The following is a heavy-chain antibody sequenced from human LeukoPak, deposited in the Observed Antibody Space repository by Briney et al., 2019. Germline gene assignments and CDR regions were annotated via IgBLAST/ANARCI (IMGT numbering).Heavy chain of an antibody. J-gene: IGHJ3*02. CDR3: ARFSQPRNWNDNAFDI. D-gene: IGHD1-20*01. CDR1: GYTFTSYY. Sequence: ASVKVSCKASGYTFTSYYMHWVRQAPGQGLEWMGIINPSGGSTSYAQKFQGRVTMTRDTSTGTVYMELSSLRSEDTAVYYCARFSQPRNWNDNAFDIRGQGTMVTVSS. V-gene: IGHV1-46*01. CDR2: INPSGGST.